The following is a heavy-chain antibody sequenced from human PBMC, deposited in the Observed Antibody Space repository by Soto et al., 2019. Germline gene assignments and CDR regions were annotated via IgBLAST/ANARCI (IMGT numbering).Heavy chain of an antibody. V-gene: IGHV1-2*02. CDR1: GYTFTDCY. CDR2: INPKSGGT. D-gene: IGHD6-13*01. J-gene: IGHJ4*02. CDR3: VRDGLVSSARYYFDY. Sequence: QVQLVQSGAEVKKPGPSVKVSFKASGYTFTDCYVHWVRQAPGQALEWMGWINPKSGGTNIAQRFTGRVNMNRDMSINTVYMEMSRLNSDDTAVEYWVRDGLVSSARYYFDYWGQGTLVTVSS.